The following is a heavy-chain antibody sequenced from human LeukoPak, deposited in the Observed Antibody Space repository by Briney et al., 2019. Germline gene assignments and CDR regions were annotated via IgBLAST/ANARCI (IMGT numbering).Heavy chain of an antibody. CDR3: ATQVGAARTYFDY. D-gene: IGHD6-6*01. CDR2: IYYSGTT. J-gene: IGHJ4*02. V-gene: IGHV4-39*01. Sequence: SETLSLTCAVSGGSIRSSSYYWGWIRQPPGKGLEWIGSIYYSGTTHYNPSLKSRVTISVDTSKNQFSLNLNSVTAADTAVYYCATQVGAARTYFDYWGQGTLVTVSS. CDR1: GGSIRSSSYY.